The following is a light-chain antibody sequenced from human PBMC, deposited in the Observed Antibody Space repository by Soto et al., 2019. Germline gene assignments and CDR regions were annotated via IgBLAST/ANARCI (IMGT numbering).Light chain of an antibody. CDR3: QQFSNWPYT. CDR1: QSVSSN. CDR2: GAS. V-gene: IGKV3-15*01. Sequence: EIVMTQSPATLSVSPGERATLSGRASQSVSSNLAWYQQKPGQAPRLLIYGASTRATGFPARFSGSGSGTEFTPTISSLQSEDFAVYYCQQFSNWPYTFGQGTKVDIK. J-gene: IGKJ2*01.